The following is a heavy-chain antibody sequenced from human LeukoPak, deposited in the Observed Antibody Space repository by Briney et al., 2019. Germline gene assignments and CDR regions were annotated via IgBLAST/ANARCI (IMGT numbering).Heavy chain of an antibody. D-gene: IGHD1-7*01. CDR3: VSYNWNYPEY. CDR2: ISGSSSTI. CDR1: GFSFTGYG. V-gene: IGHV3-48*02. Sequence: GGSLRLSCAGSGFSFTGYGMNWVRQAPGKGLEWVSYISGSSSTIYYADSVKGRFTISRDNAKNTLYLQMNSLRDDDTAVYYCVSYNWNYPEYWGQGTLVTVSS. J-gene: IGHJ4*02.